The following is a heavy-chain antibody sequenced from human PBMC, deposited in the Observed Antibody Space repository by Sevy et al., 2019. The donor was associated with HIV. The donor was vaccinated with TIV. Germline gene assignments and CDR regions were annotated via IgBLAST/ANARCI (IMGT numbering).Heavy chain of an antibody. Sequence: SETLSLTCAVSGYSISSGYYWGWIRPPPGKGLEWIGSIYHSGSTYYIPSLKSRVTISVDTSKNQVFLKLSSVTAADTAVYYCAREISLGFGGLSPYMDVWGKGTTVTVSS. CDR3: AREISLGFGGLSPYMDV. J-gene: IGHJ6*03. V-gene: IGHV4-38-2*02. D-gene: IGHD3-10*01. CDR2: IYHSGST. CDR1: GYSISSGYY.